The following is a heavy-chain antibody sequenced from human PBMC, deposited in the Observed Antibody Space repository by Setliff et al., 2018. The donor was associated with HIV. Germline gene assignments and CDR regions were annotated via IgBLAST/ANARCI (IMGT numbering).Heavy chain of an antibody. Sequence: SETLSLTCAVSVGSISSTNWWTWVRQPPGKGLEWIGSIFSDGATYYNPSLRSRVTISVDTSKNQFSLKLSSVTAADTAVYYCARQGDGYNLYHVYYFDYWGQGTLVTVSS. V-gene: IGHV4-4*02. CDR2: IFSDGAT. D-gene: IGHD5-12*01. CDR1: VGSISSTNW. J-gene: IGHJ4*02. CDR3: ARQGDGYNLYHVYYFDY.